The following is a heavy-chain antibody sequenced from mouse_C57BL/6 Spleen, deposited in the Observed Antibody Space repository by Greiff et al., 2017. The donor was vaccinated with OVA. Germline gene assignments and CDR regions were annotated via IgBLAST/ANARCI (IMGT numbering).Heavy chain of an antibody. CDR2: INPSNGGT. J-gene: IGHJ2*01. V-gene: IGHV1-53*01. D-gene: IGHD1-1*01. CDR1: GYTFTSYW. CDR3: AREGGLRYYFDY. Sequence: QVHVKQPGTELVKPGASVKLSCKASGYTFTSYWMHWVKQRPGQGLEWIGNINPSNGGTNYNEKFKSKATLTVDKSSSTAYMQLSSLTSEDSAVYYCAREGGLRYYFDYWGQGTTLTVSS.